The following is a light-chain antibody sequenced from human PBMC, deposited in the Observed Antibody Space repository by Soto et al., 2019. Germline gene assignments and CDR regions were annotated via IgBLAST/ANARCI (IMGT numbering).Light chain of an antibody. V-gene: IGKV3-15*01. CDR2: GAS. J-gene: IGKJ2*02. Sequence: EIVMTQSPATLSVSPGERATLSCRASQSVSSNLAWYQQKPGQAPRLLIYGASTRATGIPAGFSGSGSGTEFTLTISSLQSEDFAVYYCQQYNNCPPWTFGQGTKLEIK. CDR3: QQYNNCPPWT. CDR1: QSVSSN.